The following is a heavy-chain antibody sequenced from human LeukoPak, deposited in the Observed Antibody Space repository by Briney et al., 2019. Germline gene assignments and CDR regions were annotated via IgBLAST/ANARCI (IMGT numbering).Heavy chain of an antibody. CDR2: IQQDGIKG. Sequence: GGSLRLSCAASGFTFSTYWMTWVRQAPGKGLEWVANIQQDGIKGYYVASLKGRFTISRDNAKNALYLQMNSLRAEDTAVYYGARAISGRYDYWGQGTLVTVSS. CDR3: ARAISGRYDY. CDR1: GFTFSTYW. D-gene: IGHD3-10*01. V-gene: IGHV3-7*03. J-gene: IGHJ4*02.